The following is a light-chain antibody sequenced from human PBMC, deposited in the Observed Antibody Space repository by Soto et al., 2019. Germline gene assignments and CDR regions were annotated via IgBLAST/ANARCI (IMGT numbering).Light chain of an antibody. V-gene: IGLV2-11*01. CDR3: CSYAGNYTHV. Sequence: QSALTQPRSVSGSPGQSVTISCTGTSSDVGGYNYVSWYQQHPGKAPKLMIYDVSKRPSGVPDRFSGSTSGNTASLTISGLLAEDEADYYCCSYAGNYTHVFGTGTKLTVL. J-gene: IGLJ1*01. CDR2: DVS. CDR1: SSDVGGYNY.